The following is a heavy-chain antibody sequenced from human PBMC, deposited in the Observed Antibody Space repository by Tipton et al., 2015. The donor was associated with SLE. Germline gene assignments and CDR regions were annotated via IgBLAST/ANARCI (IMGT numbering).Heavy chain of an antibody. CDR1: GFSISSGYY. Sequence: GLVKPSETLSLTCGVSGFSISSGYYWGWIRQPPGKGLEWIGYISYTGNTNFNPSLKSRVTMSVDTSNNQFSLQLSSVTAADTALYYCVSSGYPLGSFDVWGQGTMVTVS. V-gene: IGHV4-59*12. J-gene: IGHJ3*01. D-gene: IGHD3-9*01. CDR2: ISYTGNT. CDR3: VSSGYPLGSFDV.